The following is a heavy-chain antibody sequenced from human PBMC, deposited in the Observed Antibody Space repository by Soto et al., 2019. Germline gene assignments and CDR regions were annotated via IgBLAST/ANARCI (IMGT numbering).Heavy chain of an antibody. CDR3: VRPNFGALTHFDF. V-gene: IGHV5-51*01. D-gene: IGHD3-16*01. CDR2: IFPGDSDT. J-gene: IGHJ4*02. Sequence: VESLRLSCNAIGYTFTNYWIGWVRQTPGKGLEWMGIIFPGDSDTRYNPSFEGHVTVSADESISTAYLQWNTLKASDTAMYYCVRPNFGALTHFDFWGQGTLVTVSS. CDR1: GYTFTNYW.